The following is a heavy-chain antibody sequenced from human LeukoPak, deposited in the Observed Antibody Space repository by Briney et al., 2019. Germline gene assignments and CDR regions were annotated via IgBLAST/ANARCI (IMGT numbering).Heavy chain of an antibody. Sequence: GASVKVSCKASGGTFSSYAISWVRQAPGQGLEWMGGIIPIFGTANYAQKFQGRVTITADESTSTAYMELSSLRSDDTAVYYCARDLVGILTGSGPYWGQGTLVTVSS. CDR2: IIPIFGTA. CDR1: GGTFSSYA. J-gene: IGHJ4*02. V-gene: IGHV1-69*13. D-gene: IGHD3-9*01. CDR3: ARDLVGILTGSGPY.